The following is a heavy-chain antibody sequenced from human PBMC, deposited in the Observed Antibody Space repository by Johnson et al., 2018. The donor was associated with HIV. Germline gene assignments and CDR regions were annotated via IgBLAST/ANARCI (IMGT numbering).Heavy chain of an antibody. CDR1: GFTFSSYA. CDR2: ISYDGSNK. D-gene: IGHD5-24*01. V-gene: IGHV3-30*04. Sequence: QVQLVESGGGVVQPGRSLRLSCAASGFTFSSYAMHWVRQAPGKGLEWVAVISYDGSNKYYADSVKGRFTISRDNSENTLYLQMNSLRAEDTAVYYCARPRRGMATNRDAFDVWGQGTMVTVSS. CDR3: ARPRRGMATNRDAFDV. J-gene: IGHJ3*01.